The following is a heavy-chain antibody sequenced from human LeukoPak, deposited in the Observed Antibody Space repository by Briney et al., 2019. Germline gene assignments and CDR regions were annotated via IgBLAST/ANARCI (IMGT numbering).Heavy chain of an antibody. J-gene: IGHJ6*03. CDR1: GFTFSSYE. Sequence: GGSLRLSCAASGFTFSSYEMNWVRQAPGKGLEWVSYISSSGSTIYYADSVKGRFTISRDNAKNSLYLQMNSLRAEDTAVYYCASIAVVGTGDYYYMDVWGKGTTVTVSS. D-gene: IGHD6-19*01. V-gene: IGHV3-48*03. CDR2: ISSSGSTI. CDR3: ASIAVVGTGDYYYMDV.